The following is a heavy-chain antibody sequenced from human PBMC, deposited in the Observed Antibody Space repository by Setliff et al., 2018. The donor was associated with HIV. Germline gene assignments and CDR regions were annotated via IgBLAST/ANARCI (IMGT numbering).Heavy chain of an antibody. J-gene: IGHJ4*02. CDR1: GYSISSGYY. D-gene: IGHD6-19*01. CDR2: IYHSGST. CDR3: ARLGTSGWYSYFDY. V-gene: IGHV4-38-2*01. Sequence: PSETLSLTCAVSGYSISSGYYWGWIRQPPGKGLEWIGSIYHSGSTYYNPSLKSRVTISVDTSKNQFSLKLSSVTAADTSIYHCARLGTSGWYSYFDYWGQGILVTVSS.